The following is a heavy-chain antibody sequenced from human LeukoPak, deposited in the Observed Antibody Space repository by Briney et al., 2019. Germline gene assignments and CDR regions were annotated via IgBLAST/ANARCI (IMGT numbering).Heavy chain of an antibody. CDR3: ARDVRAYDY. V-gene: IGHV3-48*03. CDR1: EFTFTSYE. Sequence: VQPGGSLRLSCAASEFTFTSYELNWVRQAPGKGLEWVSYISSSGSTIYYADSVKGRFTISRDNAKNSLYLQMNSLRAEDTAVYYCARDVRAYDYWGQGTLVTVSS. J-gene: IGHJ4*02. D-gene: IGHD5-12*01. CDR2: ISSSGSTI.